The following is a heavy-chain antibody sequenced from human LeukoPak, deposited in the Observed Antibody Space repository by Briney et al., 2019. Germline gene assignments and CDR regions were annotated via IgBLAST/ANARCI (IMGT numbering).Heavy chain of an antibody. Sequence: PSETLSLTCTASGGSISSYYWSWIRQPAGKGLEWIGHFYPTVSSNYNPSLKSRVTMSVDTSKNQFSLKMSSVTAADTAVYYCARDVSIFGPSFYFDFWGQGTLVTVSS. J-gene: IGHJ4*02. D-gene: IGHD3-3*01. CDR1: GGSISSYY. V-gene: IGHV4-4*07. CDR3: ARDVSIFGPSFYFDF. CDR2: FYPTVSS.